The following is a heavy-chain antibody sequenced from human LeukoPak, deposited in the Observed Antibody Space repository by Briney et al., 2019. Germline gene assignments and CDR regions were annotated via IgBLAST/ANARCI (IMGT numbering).Heavy chain of an antibody. D-gene: IGHD2-15*01. Sequence: SSETLSLTCAVYGGSFSGYYWSWIRHPPGKGLEWIGEINHSGSTNYNPSLKSRVTISVDTSKNQFSLKLSSVTAADTAVYYCARTRAYCSGGSCYSHYYYYGMDVWGQGTTVTVSS. J-gene: IGHJ6*02. CDR2: INHSGST. V-gene: IGHV4-34*01. CDR1: GGSFSGYY. CDR3: ARTRAYCSGGSCYSHYYYYGMDV.